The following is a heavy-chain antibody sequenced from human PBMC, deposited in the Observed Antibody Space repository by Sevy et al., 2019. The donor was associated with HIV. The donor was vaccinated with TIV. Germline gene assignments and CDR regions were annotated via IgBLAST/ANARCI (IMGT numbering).Heavy chain of an antibody. CDR2: IYHSGST. J-gene: IGHJ4*02. CDR1: GGSISSGGYS. V-gene: IGHV4-30-2*01. CDR3: ARKVYGVSAYFDY. D-gene: IGHD4-17*01. Sequence: SETLSLTCAVSGGSISSGGYSWSWIRQPPGKGLEWFGYIYHSGSTYYNSSLKSRVTISVDRAKNQFSLKLSSVTAADTAVYYCARKVYGVSAYFDYWGQGTLVTVSS.